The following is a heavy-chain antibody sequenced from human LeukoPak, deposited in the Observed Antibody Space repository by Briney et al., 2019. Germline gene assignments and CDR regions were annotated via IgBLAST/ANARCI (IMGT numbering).Heavy chain of an antibody. CDR3: ARGPAGYN. Sequence: GGSLRLSCAASGFTVSSNHMSWVRQAPEKGLEWVSVIYSGGSTDYADSVKGRFTISRDNLKNTLYLQMNSLRAEDTAVYYCARGPAGYNWGQGTLVTFSS. J-gene: IGHJ4*02. CDR2: IYSGGST. V-gene: IGHV3-53*01. CDR1: GFTVSSNH. D-gene: IGHD1-1*01.